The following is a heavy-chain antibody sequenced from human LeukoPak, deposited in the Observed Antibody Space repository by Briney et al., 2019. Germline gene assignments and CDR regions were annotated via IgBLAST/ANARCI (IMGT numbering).Heavy chain of an antibody. Sequence: SGGSLRLSCAASGFTFSSYGMTWVRQAPGKGLEWVSYISSSSSTIYYADSVKGRFTISRDNAKNSLYLQMNSLRAEDTAVYYCARSGITPLNYWGQGTLVTVSS. CDR1: GFTFSSYG. J-gene: IGHJ4*02. CDR3: ARSGITPLNY. V-gene: IGHV3-48*01. CDR2: ISSSSSTI. D-gene: IGHD1-14*01.